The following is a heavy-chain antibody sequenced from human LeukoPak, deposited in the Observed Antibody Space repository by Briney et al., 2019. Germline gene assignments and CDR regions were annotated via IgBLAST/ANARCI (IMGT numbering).Heavy chain of an antibody. CDR1: GFTFSYYY. V-gene: IGHV3-22*01. CDR3: PYQLPGLYYYGMDV. CDR2: IRNKANGGTT. J-gene: IGHJ6*02. Sequence: GGSLRLSCAASGFTFSYYYMSGVRQAPGKGLEWVSFIRNKANGGTTESTTSVKGRFTISRDNSKSITYLQMKSLKNEDTAVYYFPYQLPGLYYYGMDVWGQGTTVTVSS. D-gene: IGHD2-2*01.